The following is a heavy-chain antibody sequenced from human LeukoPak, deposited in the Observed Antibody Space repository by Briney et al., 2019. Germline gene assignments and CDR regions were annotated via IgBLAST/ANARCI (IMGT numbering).Heavy chain of an antibody. J-gene: IGHJ3*02. CDR1: GFTFSSYS. D-gene: IGHD1-26*01. CDR3: ALMNGLSGGSHLSGAFDI. Sequence: GGSLRLSCAASGFTFSSYSMNWVRQAPGKGLEWVSYISSSSSTIYYADSVKGRFTISRDNAKNSLYLQMNSLRAEDTAVYYCALMNGLSGGSHLSGAFDIWGQGAMVTVSS. CDR2: ISSSSSTI. V-gene: IGHV3-48*01.